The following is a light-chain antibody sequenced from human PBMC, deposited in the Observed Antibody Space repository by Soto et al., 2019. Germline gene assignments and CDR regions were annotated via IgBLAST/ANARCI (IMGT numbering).Light chain of an antibody. CDR1: QAIRDY. CDR3: HKYGRAPYT. J-gene: IGKJ3*01. Sequence: DIQMTQSPSSLSASVGDRVTITCRASQAIRDYLVWYQQRPGKVLSLLIYAASTLQSGVPSRFSGSGFGTDFTLTISSLQSEDVATYYCHKYGRAPYTFGPGTKVDLK. CDR2: AAS. V-gene: IGKV1-27*01.